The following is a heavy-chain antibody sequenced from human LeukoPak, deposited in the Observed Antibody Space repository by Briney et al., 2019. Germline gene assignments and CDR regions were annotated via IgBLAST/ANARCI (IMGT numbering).Heavy chain of an antibody. CDR2: IIPIFGTA. D-gene: IGHD4-17*01. J-gene: IGHJ4*02. V-gene: IGHV1-69*13. CDR1: GGTFSSYA. Sequence: EASVKVSCKASGGTFSSYAISWVRQAPGQGLEWMGGIIPIFGTANYAQKFQGRVTITADESTSTAYMELRSLRSEDTAVYYCARARWRVGEGNSPPGYFDYWGQGTLVTVSS. CDR3: ARARWRVGEGNSPPGYFDY.